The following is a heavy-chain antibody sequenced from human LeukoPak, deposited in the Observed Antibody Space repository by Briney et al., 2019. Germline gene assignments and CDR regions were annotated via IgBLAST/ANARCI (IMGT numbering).Heavy chain of an antibody. V-gene: IGHV4-4*07. CDR2: IYTSGST. J-gene: IGHJ6*02. Sequence: SETLSLTCTVSGGSISSYYWSWIRQPAGKGLEWIGRIYTSGSTNYNPSLKSRVTMSVDTSKNQFSLKLSSVTAADTAVYYCAIFPTGGNASRSRYYYGMDVWGQGTMVTVSS. D-gene: IGHD4-23*01. CDR3: AIFPTGGNASRSRYYYGMDV. CDR1: GGSISSYY.